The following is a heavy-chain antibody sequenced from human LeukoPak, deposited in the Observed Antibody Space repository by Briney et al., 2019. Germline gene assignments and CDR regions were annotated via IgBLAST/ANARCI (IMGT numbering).Heavy chain of an antibody. J-gene: IGHJ4*02. CDR1: GITLSNYG. V-gene: IGHV3-23*01. D-gene: IGHD3-10*01. CDR3: AKRGIVIRAVIIIGFHKEAYYFDY. Sequence: GGSLRLSCVVSGITLSNYGMSWVRQAPGKGLEWVSGISERGGSTNYADSVKGRFIISRDTSRNTVYLQMNSMRVEDTAVYFCAKRGIVIRAVIIIGFHKEAYYFDYWGQGILVTVSS. CDR2: ISERGGST.